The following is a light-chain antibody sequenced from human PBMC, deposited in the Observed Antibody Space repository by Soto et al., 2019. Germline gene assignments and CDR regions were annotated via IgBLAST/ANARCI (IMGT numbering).Light chain of an antibody. V-gene: IGLV2-14*01. Sequence: QSVLTQPASVSGSPGQSITISCTGTSSDIGAYNYVSWYQHHPGTAPKLIIYEVNTRPSGVSYRFSGSKSGYTASLTISGLRAEDEADYYCHSYTSSSTLVFGGGTQLTVL. CDR3: HSYTSSSTLV. CDR2: EVN. J-gene: IGLJ3*02. CDR1: SSDIGAYNY.